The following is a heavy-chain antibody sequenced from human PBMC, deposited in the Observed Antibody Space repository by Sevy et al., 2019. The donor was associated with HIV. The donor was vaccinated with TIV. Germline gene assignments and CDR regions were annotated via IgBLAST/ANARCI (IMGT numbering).Heavy chain of an antibody. CDR1: GYTFTSYD. Sequence: ASVKVSYKASGYTFTSYDINWVRQATGQGLEWMGWLNPNSGNTGYAQKFQGRVTMTRNTSISTAYMELSSLRSEDTAVYFCARAGSGWYDHYFDPWDQGTLVTVSS. J-gene: IGHJ4*02. D-gene: IGHD6-19*01. CDR3: ARAGSGWYDHYFDP. V-gene: IGHV1-8*01. CDR2: LNPNSGNT.